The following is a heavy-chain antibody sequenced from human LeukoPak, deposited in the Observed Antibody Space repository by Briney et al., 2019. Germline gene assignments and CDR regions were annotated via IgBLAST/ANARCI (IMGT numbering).Heavy chain of an antibody. CDR2: RYSDGNT. CDR3: ARGVEPLAANTLAY. Sequence: GGSLRLSCAASGFTVITNDMTWVRQAPGKGLEWVSVRYSDGNTKYADSVQGRFTISRDNSKNTLYLEMNSLSPDDTAVYYCARGVEPLAANTLAYWGQGTLVTVSS. J-gene: IGHJ4*02. CDR1: GFTVITND. V-gene: IGHV3-53*01. D-gene: IGHD1-14*01.